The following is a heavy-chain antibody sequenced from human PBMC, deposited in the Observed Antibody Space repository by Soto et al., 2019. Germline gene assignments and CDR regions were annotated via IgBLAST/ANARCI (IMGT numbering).Heavy chain of an antibody. V-gene: IGHV1-69*13. CDR1: GGTFSSYA. J-gene: IGHJ6*02. CDR2: IIPIFGTA. CDR3: ARPRTTGTFQPYYYYGMDV. D-gene: IGHD1-7*01. Sequence: SVKVSCKASGGTFSSYAISWVRQAPGQGLEWIGGIIPIFGTANYAQKLQGRVTITADESTSTAYTELSSLRSEDTAVYYCARPRTTGTFQPYYYYGMDVWGQGTTVTVSS.